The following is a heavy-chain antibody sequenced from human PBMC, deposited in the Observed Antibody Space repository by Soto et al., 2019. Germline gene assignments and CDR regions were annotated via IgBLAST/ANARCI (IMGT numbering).Heavy chain of an antibody. V-gene: IGHV3-74*01. CDR3: ARPRYDGSGTPFDH. CDR1: GFTFSSYW. D-gene: IGHD3-22*01. J-gene: IGHJ4*02. CDR2: INGDGKTA. Sequence: EVQLVESGGGLVQPGGSLRLSCAASGFTFSSYWMHWVRQAPGKGLVWVSGINGDGKTATYADSVKGRFIISRDNAKNILYLQMNSLTAEDTAVYYWARPRYDGSGTPFDHWGQGSLVTVSS.